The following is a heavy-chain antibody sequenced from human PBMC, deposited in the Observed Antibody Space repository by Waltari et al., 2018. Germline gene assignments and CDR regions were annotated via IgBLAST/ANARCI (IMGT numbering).Heavy chain of an antibody. CDR3: ARGIRQWLGVDY. V-gene: IGHV3-33*01. Sequence: QVQLVESGGGVVQPGRSLRLSCAASGFTFSSYGMHWLRQAPGKGLEWVAVIWYDGSNKYYADSVKGRFTISRDNSKNTLYLQMNSLRAEDTAVYYCARGIRQWLGVDYWGQGTLVTVSS. J-gene: IGHJ4*02. CDR2: IWYDGSNK. CDR1: GFTFSSYG. D-gene: IGHD6-19*01.